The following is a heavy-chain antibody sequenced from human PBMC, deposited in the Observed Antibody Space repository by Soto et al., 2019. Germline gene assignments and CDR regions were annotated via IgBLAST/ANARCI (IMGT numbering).Heavy chain of an antibody. CDR3: CTGVAMVRSGAVAY. CDR2: IKSKTDGGTT. CDR1: GFTFSNAW. V-gene: IGHV3-15*07. D-gene: IGHD3-10*01. Sequence: EVQLVESGGGLVKPGGSLRVSCAASGFTFSNAWMFWVRQAPGKGPEWVGRIKSKTDGGTTDYNTLMKDRFTISREDSKNTLYLEMSSLDIADTAVSYWCTGVAMVRSGAVAYWGHGVLVTVSS. J-gene: IGHJ4*01.